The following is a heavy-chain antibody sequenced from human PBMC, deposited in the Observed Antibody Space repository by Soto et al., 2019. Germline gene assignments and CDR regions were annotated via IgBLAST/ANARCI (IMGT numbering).Heavy chain of an antibody. D-gene: IGHD2-2*01. Sequence: SVKVSCKASGGTFGSYAITWVRRAPGQGLECLGGIIPILNSPAYAQKFQARVVITADEITNTAYMELNSLRFDDTAVYYCAREAPYCTSATCPKFYDMDVWGQGTTVTVSS. J-gene: IGHJ6*02. CDR2: IIPILNSP. V-gene: IGHV1-69*13. CDR3: AREAPYCTSATCPKFYDMDV. CDR1: GGTFGSYA.